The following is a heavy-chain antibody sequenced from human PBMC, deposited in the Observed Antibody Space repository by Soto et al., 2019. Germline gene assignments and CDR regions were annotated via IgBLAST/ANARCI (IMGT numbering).Heavy chain of an antibody. D-gene: IGHD6-6*01. CDR3: ARGDSSSSWNWFGP. V-gene: IGHV4-30-4*02. CDR1: GGTINSGDYY. J-gene: IGHJ5*02. CDR2: IYYSGST. Sequence: PSGTPSLTCTVSGGTINSGDYYWSWISKPPGKGLEWIGYIYYSGSTYYNPSLKSRVTISVDTSKNQFSLKLSSVTAADTAVYYCARGDSSSSWNWFGPWGQGTLVT.